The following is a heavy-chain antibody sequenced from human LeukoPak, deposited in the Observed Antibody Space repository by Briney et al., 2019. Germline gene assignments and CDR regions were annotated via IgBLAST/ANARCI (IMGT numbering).Heavy chain of an antibody. V-gene: IGHV4-30-2*01. CDR1: GGSISSGGYS. CDR3: ARGITMITWDVDYFDY. Sequence: PSQTLSLTCAVSGGSISSGGYSWSWIRQPPGKGLERIGYIYQSGSTYYNPSLKSRVTISVDRSKNQFSLKLSSVTAADTAVYYCARGITMITWDVDYFDYWGQGTLVTVSS. D-gene: IGHD3-22*01. J-gene: IGHJ4*02. CDR2: IYQSGST.